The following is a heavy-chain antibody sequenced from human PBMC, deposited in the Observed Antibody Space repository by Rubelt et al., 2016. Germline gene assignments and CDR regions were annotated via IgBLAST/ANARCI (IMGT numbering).Heavy chain of an antibody. V-gene: IGHV3-49*03. CDR1: GFTFGDYA. J-gene: IGHJ6*02. D-gene: IGHD4-17*01. CDR3: TRDGALDYGDRSYYYYGMDV. Sequence: TASGFTFGDYAMNWFRQAPGKGLEWVGFIRSKAYGGTTEYAASVKGRFTISRDDSKSIAYLQMNSLKTEDTAVYYCTRDGALDYGDRSYYYYGMDVWGQGTTVTVSS. CDR2: IRSKAYGGTT.